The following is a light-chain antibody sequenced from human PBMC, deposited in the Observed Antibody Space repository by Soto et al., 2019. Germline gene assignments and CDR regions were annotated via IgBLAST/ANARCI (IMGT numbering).Light chain of an antibody. V-gene: IGKV3-20*01. Sequence: EIVLTQSPATLSLSPGERAPLSCRASPSVTNFLAWYQQNPGQAPRLPIYGASNRATGIPDRFSGSGSGTDFTLTISRLEPEDFAVYYCQQYGSSGTFGQGTKVDIK. CDR1: PSVTNF. CDR3: QQYGSSGT. J-gene: IGKJ1*01. CDR2: GAS.